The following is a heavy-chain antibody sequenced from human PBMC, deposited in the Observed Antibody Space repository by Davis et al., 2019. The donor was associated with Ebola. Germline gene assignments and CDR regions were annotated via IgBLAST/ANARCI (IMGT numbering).Heavy chain of an antibody. V-gene: IGHV4-34*01. CDR1: GGSFSGYY. J-gene: IGHJ6*02. CDR2: INHGGST. CDR3: ARDLRYYGMDV. Sequence: SETLSLTCAVYGGSFSGYYWTWIRQSPGKGLEWIGEINHGGSTNYNPSLKSRVTVSVNLSKNQFSLKLSSVTAADTAVYYCARDLRYYGMDVWGQGTTVTVSS.